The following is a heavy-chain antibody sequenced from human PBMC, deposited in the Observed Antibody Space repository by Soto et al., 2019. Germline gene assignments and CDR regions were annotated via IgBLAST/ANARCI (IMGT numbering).Heavy chain of an antibody. V-gene: IGHV1-18*01. Sequence: QVQLVQSGVEVKKPGASVKVSCKASGYTFTSYGISWVRQAPGQGLEWMGWISAYNGNTNYAQKLQGRVTMTTDTSTSTAYMELSSLRSDDTAVYYCARDRYCSGGSCYYYYMDVWGKGTTVTVSS. J-gene: IGHJ6*03. CDR1: GYTFTSYG. CDR3: ARDRYCSGGSCYYYYMDV. D-gene: IGHD2-15*01. CDR2: ISAYNGNT.